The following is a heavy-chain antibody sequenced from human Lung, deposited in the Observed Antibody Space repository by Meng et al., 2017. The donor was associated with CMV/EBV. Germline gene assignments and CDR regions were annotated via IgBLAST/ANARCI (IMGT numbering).Heavy chain of an antibody. J-gene: IGHJ4*02. D-gene: IGHD2-15*01. V-gene: IGHV1-18*01. CDR3: ASGTPGRSYCDY. CDR1: GYTFGSYG. CDR2: FVNYVDT. Sequence: QVHLLQAGTEVKKPGALVRVSGKASGYTFGSYGICWVRQAPGQGLEWMGWFVNYVDTYPAPKFQGRVTMTTDTHTNTAFMELRSLTSDDTAVYYCASGTPGRSYCDYWGQGTLVTVSS.